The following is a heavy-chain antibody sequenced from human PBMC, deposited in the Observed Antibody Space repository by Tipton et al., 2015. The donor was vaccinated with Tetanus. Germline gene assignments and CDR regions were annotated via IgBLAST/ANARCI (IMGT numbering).Heavy chain of an antibody. D-gene: IGHD3-22*01. CDR3: ARVVRDYYYGMDV. CDR1: GFTFSSHS. V-gene: IGHV3-21*01. Sequence: SLRLSCAVSGFTFSSHSMNWVRQAPGKGLEWVAFISSVNTYIFYADSVKGRFTISRDNTKSSLYLQMSRLRAEDTAVYYCARVVRDYYYGMDVWGQGTTVTVSS. J-gene: IGHJ6*02. CDR2: ISSVNTYI.